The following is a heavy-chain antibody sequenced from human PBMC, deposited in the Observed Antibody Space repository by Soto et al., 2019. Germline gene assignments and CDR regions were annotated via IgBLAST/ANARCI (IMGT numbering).Heavy chain of an antibody. V-gene: IGHV4-59*01. CDR1: GGSISSYY. Sequence: SETLSLTCTVSGGSISSYYWSWIRQPPGKGLEWIGYIYYSGSTNYNPSLKSRVTISVDTSKNQFSLKLSSVTAADTAVYYCARGAGEDSGGLRFLEWLSHYYMDVWGKGTTVTVSS. J-gene: IGHJ6*03. D-gene: IGHD3-3*01. CDR3: ARGAGEDSGGLRFLEWLSHYYMDV. CDR2: IYYSGST.